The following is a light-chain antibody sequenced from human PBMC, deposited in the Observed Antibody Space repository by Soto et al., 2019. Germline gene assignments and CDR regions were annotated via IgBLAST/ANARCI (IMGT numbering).Light chain of an antibody. Sequence: EIVLTQSPGALSLSPGERATLSCRASQSLSRNHLAWYQQKPGQAPRLLIYGASSRGTGIPDRFSGSGSGTDFTLTISRLEPEDFAVFFCQQYDTSPWTFGQGTMVEI. CDR1: QSLSRNH. CDR2: GAS. V-gene: IGKV3-20*01. J-gene: IGKJ1*01. CDR3: QQYDTSPWT.